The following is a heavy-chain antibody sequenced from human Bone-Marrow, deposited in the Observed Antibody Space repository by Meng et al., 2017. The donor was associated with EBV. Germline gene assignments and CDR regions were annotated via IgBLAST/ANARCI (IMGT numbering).Heavy chain of an antibody. CDR1: GGSVSSGSYY. D-gene: IGHD3-22*01. CDR3: ATDRDSSGYYRGFDY. Sequence: GQLQESGPGLVKPSETLSLTCTVSGGSVSSGSYYWSWIRQPPGKGLEWIGYIYYSGSTNYNPSLKSRVTISVDTSKNQFSLKLSSVTAADTAVYYCATDRDSSGYYRGFDYWGQGTLVTGSS. CDR2: IYYSGST. V-gene: IGHV4-61*01. J-gene: IGHJ4*02.